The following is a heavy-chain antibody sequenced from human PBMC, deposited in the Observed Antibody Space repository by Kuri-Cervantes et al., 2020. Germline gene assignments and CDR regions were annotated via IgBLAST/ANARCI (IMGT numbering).Heavy chain of an antibody. V-gene: IGHV1-2*02. J-gene: IGHJ4*02. Sequence: ASVKVSCKASGYTFTSYDINWVRQATGQGLEWMGWMNPNSGGTNYAQKFQGRVTMTRDTSISTAYMELSRLRSDDTAVYYCARDKLGRSSSHLYYFDYWGQGTLVTVSS. CDR2: MNPNSGGT. CDR1: GYTFTSYD. D-gene: IGHD6-6*01. CDR3: ARDKLGRSSSHLYYFDY.